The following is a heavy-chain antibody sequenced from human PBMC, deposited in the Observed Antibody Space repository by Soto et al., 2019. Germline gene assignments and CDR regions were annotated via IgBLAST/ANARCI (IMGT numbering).Heavy chain of an antibody. D-gene: IGHD3-3*01. V-gene: IGHV4-34*01. CDR2: INHSGST. CDR3: ATRITVFGLLIPPFDP. J-gene: IGHJ5*02. Sequence: SETLSLTCAVYGWSFSGYYWSWIRQPPGKGLEWIGEINHSGSTNYNPSLKSRVTMSVDTSKNQFSLRLSSVTAADTAIYYCATRITVFGLLIPPFDPWGQGTQVTVSS. CDR1: GWSFSGYY.